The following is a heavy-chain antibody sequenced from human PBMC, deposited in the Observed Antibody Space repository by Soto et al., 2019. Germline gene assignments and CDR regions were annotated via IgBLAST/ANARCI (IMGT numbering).Heavy chain of an antibody. CDR1: GYTFTSYG. V-gene: IGHV1-18*01. CDR2: ISAYNGNT. CDR3: ARGSGYDFWSGYYTGGEVYYYYKAV. J-gene: IGHJ6*03. D-gene: IGHD3-3*01. Sequence: GASVKVSCKASGYTFTSYGISWVRQAPGQGLEWMGWISAYNGNTNYAQKLQGRVTMTTDTSTSTAYMELRSLRSDDTAVYYCARGSGYDFWSGYYTGGEVYYYYKAVWSKGTTDTVSS.